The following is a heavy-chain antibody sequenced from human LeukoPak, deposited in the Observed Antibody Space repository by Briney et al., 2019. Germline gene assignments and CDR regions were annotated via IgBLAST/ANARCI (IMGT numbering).Heavy chain of an antibody. J-gene: IGHJ4*02. Sequence: SETLSLTCSVSGGSISSSSSYWGWIRQPPGKGLEWIGSIYYSGSTYYNPSLKSRVTISVDTSKNQFSLKLSSVTAADTAVYYCARRMATILYFDYWGQGTLVTVSS. CDR2: IYYSGST. D-gene: IGHD5-24*01. CDR1: GGSISSSSSY. CDR3: ARRMATILYFDY. V-gene: IGHV4-39*07.